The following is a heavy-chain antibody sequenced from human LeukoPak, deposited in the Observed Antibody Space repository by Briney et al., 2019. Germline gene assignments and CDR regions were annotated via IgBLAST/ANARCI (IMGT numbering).Heavy chain of an antibody. CDR3: ATGPMVYAMPRPLGYFDL. D-gene: IGHD2-8*01. J-gene: IGHJ2*01. Sequence: ASVTVPCTVSGYTLTELSMHWVRQAPGKGLEWMGGFDPEDGETIYAQKFQGRVTMTEDTSTDTAYMELSSLRSEDTAVYYCATGPMVYAMPRPLGYFDLRGRGTLVTVSS. V-gene: IGHV1-24*01. CDR1: GYTLTELS. CDR2: FDPEDGET.